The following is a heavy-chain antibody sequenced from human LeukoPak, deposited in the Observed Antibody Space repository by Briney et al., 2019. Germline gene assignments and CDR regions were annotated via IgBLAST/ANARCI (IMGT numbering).Heavy chain of an antibody. CDR3: AREGKYSYGPFDY. Sequence: GGSLRLSCAASGFTFSNYGMHWVRQAPGKGLEWVAVIWYDGSNKYYADSAKGRFTMSRDNSKNTLFLQMNSLRAEHTAVYYCAREGKYSYGPFDYWGQGTLVTVSS. D-gene: IGHD5-18*01. CDR2: IWYDGSNK. J-gene: IGHJ4*02. V-gene: IGHV3-33*02. CDR1: GFTFSNYG.